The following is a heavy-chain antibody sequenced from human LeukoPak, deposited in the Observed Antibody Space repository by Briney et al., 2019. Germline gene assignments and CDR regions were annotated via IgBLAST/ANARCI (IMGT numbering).Heavy chain of an antibody. CDR3: ARDLEGDFLYYFDY. V-gene: IGHV3-33*01. D-gene: IGHD2-21*01. Sequence: GGSLRLSCAASGFTFSSYGMHWVRQAPGKGLEWVAVIWYDGSNKYYADSVKGRFTISRDNSKNTLYLQMNSLRAEDTAVYYCARDLEGDFLYYFDYWGQGTLVTVSS. J-gene: IGHJ4*02. CDR1: GFTFSSYG. CDR2: IWYDGSNK.